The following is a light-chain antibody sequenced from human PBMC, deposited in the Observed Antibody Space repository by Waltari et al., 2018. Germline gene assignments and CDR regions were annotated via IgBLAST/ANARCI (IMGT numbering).Light chain of an antibody. CDR3: QSADISGTSLV. Sequence: SYELLQSPSVSASPGQTVRICPGDALPKQYAYWYQQKSGQAPLLVIFQDTERSSGIPERFSGSSSGTTVTLTISAVQAEDEGDYYCQSADISGTSLVFGGGTKLTV. V-gene: IGLV3-25*03. J-gene: IGLJ2*01. CDR1: ALPKQY. CDR2: QDT.